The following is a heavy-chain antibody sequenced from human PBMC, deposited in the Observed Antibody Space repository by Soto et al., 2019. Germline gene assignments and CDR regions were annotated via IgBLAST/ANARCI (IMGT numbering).Heavy chain of an antibody. J-gene: IGHJ4*02. CDR2: MNPNSGNT. D-gene: IGHD3-16*01. V-gene: IGHV1-8*01. CDR3: ARAPQDYGKYYFDY. CDR1: GYTFTSYD. Sequence: QVQLVQSGAEVKKPGASVKVSCKASGYTFTSYDINWVRQATGQGLEWMGWMNPNSGNTGYAQKFQGRVTMTRNTSISTAYMELSSLRSEDTAVYYWARAPQDYGKYYFDYWGQGTLVTVSS.